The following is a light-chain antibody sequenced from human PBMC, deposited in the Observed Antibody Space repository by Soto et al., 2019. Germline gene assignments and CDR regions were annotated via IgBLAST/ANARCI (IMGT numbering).Light chain of an antibody. CDR1: SSDVGGYNY. J-gene: IGLJ7*01. V-gene: IGLV2-14*01. CDR2: EVS. Sequence: QSVLTQPASVSGSPGQSITISCTGTSSDVGGYNYVSWYQHHPGKAPELMIYEVSDRPSGVSNRFSGSKSGNTASLTISGLQAEDEADYYCSSYASSSTLVFGTGSQLTVL. CDR3: SSYASSSTLV.